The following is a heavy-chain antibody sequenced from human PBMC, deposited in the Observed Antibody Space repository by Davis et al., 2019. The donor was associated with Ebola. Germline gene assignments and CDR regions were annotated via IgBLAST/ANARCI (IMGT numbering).Heavy chain of an antibody. V-gene: IGHV4-31*03. D-gene: IGHD2-15*01. CDR3: ARDLGISALYGMDV. J-gene: IGHJ6*02. CDR1: GGSISSGGYY. Sequence: SETLSLTCTVSGGSISSGGYYWSWIRQHPGKGLEWIGYIYYSGSTYYNPSLTSRVTISVDTSKNQFSLKLSSVTAADTAVYYCARDLGISALYGMDVWGQGTTVTVSS. CDR2: IYYSGST.